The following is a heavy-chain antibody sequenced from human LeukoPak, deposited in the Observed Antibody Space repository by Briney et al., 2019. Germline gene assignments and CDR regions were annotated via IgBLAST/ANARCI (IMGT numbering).Heavy chain of an antibody. Sequence: GGSLRLSCSASGFTFIRYGMNWVRQAPGKGLEWVAVISYDGNNKYYADSVKGRFTISRDTSKNTLYLQMNSLRAEDTAVYYCAREDAYSRFDAFDIWGQGTMVTVSS. CDR2: ISYDGNNK. J-gene: IGHJ3*02. V-gene: IGHV3-30*03. D-gene: IGHD5-24*01. CDR1: GFTFIRYG. CDR3: AREDAYSRFDAFDI.